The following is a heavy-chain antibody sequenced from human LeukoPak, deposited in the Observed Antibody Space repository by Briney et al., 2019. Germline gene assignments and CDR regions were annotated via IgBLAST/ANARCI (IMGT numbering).Heavy chain of an antibody. D-gene: IGHD6-19*01. CDR1: GFTFSDYY. Sequence: PGGSLRLSCAASGFTFSDYYMNWIRQAPGKGLEWVSYITSGSSYTNYADSVKGRFTISRDNAKNSLYLQMNSLRAEDTAVYYCARESYSSGWHGVDSWGQGTLVTVSS. J-gene: IGHJ4*02. V-gene: IGHV3-11*05. CDR2: ITSGSSYT. CDR3: ARESYSSGWHGVDS.